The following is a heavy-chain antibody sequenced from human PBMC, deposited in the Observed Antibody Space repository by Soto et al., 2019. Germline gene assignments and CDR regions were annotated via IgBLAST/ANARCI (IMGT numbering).Heavy chain of an antibody. J-gene: IGHJ4*02. D-gene: IGHD2-8*01. CDR2: ISDSGGT. CDR3: VRHNGRALAY. V-gene: IGHV4-4*02. CDR1: ADSLSKMNW. Sequence: PSETLSLTCHVSADSLSKMNWWRWVRLPPGKGLEWTGEISDSGGTKYTPSLRGRVAISVDKNNNRLSLNLNSVTAAVTAVYYCVRHNGRALAYWGQGTLVTVSS.